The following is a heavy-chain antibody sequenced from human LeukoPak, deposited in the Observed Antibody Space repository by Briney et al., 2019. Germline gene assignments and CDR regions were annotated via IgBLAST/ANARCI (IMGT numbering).Heavy chain of an antibody. V-gene: IGHV3-7*01. CDR2: IKGDGSEK. CDR3: ASYRVSHGMDV. J-gene: IGHJ6*02. Sequence: GGSLRLSCAASGFTFSTYWMAWVRQAPGKGLEWVANIKGDGSEKYHGDSVTGRFTISRDNAKNSLYLQMNSLRAEDTAIYYCASYRVSHGMDVWGQGTTVTVS. D-gene: IGHD1-26*01. CDR1: GFTFSTYW.